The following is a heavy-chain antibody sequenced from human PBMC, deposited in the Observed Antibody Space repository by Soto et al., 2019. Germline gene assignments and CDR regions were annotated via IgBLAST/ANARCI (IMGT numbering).Heavy chain of an antibody. V-gene: IGHV1-8*01. CDR3: VRGDYGDYSHWFDP. J-gene: IGHJ5*02. D-gene: IGHD4-17*01. Sequence: QVQLVQSGAEVKKPGASVRVSCKASGYTFTKFDINWVRQATGQGLEWMGWMNLKSGNRGYAQKFQGRVTMTRNTSITTAYMELSTLRSEDTAVYYCVRGDYGDYSHWFDPWGQGTLVTVSS. CDR2: MNLKSGNR. CDR1: GYTFTKFD.